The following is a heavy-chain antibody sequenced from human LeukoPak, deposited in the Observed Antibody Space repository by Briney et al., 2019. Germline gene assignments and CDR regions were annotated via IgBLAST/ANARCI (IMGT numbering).Heavy chain of an antibody. V-gene: IGHV3-30-3*01. CDR2: ISYDGSNK. CDR1: GFTFSSYA. CDR3: ARPPPHSSSWYDYYYGMDV. J-gene: IGHJ6*02. D-gene: IGHD6-13*01. Sequence: PGGSLRLSCAASGFTFSSYAMHWVRQAPGKGLEWVAVISYDGSNKYYADSVKGRFTISRDNSKNTLYLQMNSLRAEDTAVYYCARPPPHSSSWYDYYYGMDVWGQGTTVTVSS.